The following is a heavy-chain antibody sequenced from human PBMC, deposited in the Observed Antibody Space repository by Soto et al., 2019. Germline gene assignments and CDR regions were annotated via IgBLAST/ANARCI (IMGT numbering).Heavy chain of an antibody. CDR1: GFTVSSDY. Sequence: PGGSLRLSCAASGFTVSSDYVSWVRQAPGKGLEWVSVIRIDGSTNYADSVKGRFAISRDNAKNSLYLQMNSLRAEDTAVYYCAGAGGGNSHYYYYGMDVWGQGTTVTVSS. V-gene: IGHV3-66*01. J-gene: IGHJ6*02. CDR3: AGAGGGNSHYYYYGMDV. CDR2: IRIDGST. D-gene: IGHD2-21*02.